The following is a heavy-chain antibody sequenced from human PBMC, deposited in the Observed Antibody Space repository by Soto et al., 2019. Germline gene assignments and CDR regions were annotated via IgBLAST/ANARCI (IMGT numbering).Heavy chain of an antibody. Sequence: SETLSLTCAVYGGSFSGYYWSWIRQPPGKGLEWIGEINHCGSTNYNPSLKSRVTISVDTSKNQFSLKLSSVTAADTAVYYCARDRAAAGIDYWGQGTLVTVSS. D-gene: IGHD6-13*01. J-gene: IGHJ4*02. CDR2: INHCGST. CDR1: GGSFSGYY. V-gene: IGHV4-34*01. CDR3: ARDRAAAGIDY.